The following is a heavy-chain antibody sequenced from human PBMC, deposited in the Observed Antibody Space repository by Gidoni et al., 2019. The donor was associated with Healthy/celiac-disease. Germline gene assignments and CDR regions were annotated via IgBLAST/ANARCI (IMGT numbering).Heavy chain of an antibody. J-gene: IGHJ5*02. CDR2: IYYSGST. CDR3: ARGSRGRGHDYGGNLGVFDWFDP. Sequence: QVQLQESGPGLVKPSETLSLTCTVPGGSISSYYWSWIRQPPGKGLEWIGYIYYSGSTNYNPSLKSRVTISVDTSKNQFSLKLSSVTAADTAVYYCARGSRGRGHDYGGNLGVFDWFDPWGQGTLVTVSS. CDR1: GGSISSYY. D-gene: IGHD4-17*01. V-gene: IGHV4-59*01.